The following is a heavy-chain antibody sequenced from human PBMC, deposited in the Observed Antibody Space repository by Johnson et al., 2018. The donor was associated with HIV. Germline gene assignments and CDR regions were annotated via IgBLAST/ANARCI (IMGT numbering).Heavy chain of an antibody. D-gene: IGHD3-22*01. Sequence: VQLVESGGGVVQPGRSLRLSCAASGFTFSSYGMHWVRQAPGKGLEWVAVISYDGSNKYYADSVKGRFTISRDNSKNTLYLQMNSLRAEDTAVYYCAKDGSSGYPDADAFDIWGQGTMVTVSS. CDR3: AKDGSSGYPDADAFDI. CDR2: ISYDGSNK. J-gene: IGHJ3*02. V-gene: IGHV3-30*18. CDR1: GFTFSSYG.